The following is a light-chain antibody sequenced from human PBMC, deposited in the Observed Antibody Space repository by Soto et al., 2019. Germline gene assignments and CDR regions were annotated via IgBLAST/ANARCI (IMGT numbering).Light chain of an antibody. CDR2: EDN. Sequence: NFMLTQPHSVSESPGKTVTISCTRSSGSIASNYVQWYQQRPGSAPTTVIYEDNQRPSGVPDRFSGSIDSSFNSASLTISGLKTEDEADYYCQSYDSSIVVFGGGTKVTVL. CDR3: QSYDSSIVV. CDR1: SGSIASNY. V-gene: IGLV6-57*04. J-gene: IGLJ2*01.